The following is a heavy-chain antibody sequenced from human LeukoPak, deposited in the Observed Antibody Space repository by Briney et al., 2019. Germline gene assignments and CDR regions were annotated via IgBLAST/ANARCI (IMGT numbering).Heavy chain of an antibody. CDR3: ARVSSSWYSWFDP. D-gene: IGHD6-13*01. Sequence: GASVKVSCKASGYTFTSYDINWVRQATGQGLEWMGWMNPNSGNTGYAQKFQGRVTMTRNTSISTAYMELGSLRSEDTAVYYCARVSSSWYSWFDPWGQGTLVTVSS. CDR2: MNPNSGNT. V-gene: IGHV1-8*01. CDR1: GYTFTSYD. J-gene: IGHJ5*02.